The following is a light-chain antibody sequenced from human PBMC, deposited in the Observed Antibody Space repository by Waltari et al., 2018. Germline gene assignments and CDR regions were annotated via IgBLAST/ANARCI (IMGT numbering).Light chain of an antibody. CDR1: QSVLYSSNNKNF. CDR2: WAS. V-gene: IGKV4-1*01. CDR3: QQYYSFPLT. Sequence: DIVMTQSPDPLAVSLGERATINCKSSQSVLYSSNNKNFLAWYQQKPGQPPKLLIHWASIRESGVPDRFGGSGSGADSTLTISSLQAEDVAVYYCQQYYSFPLTFGGGTKVEIK. J-gene: IGKJ4*01.